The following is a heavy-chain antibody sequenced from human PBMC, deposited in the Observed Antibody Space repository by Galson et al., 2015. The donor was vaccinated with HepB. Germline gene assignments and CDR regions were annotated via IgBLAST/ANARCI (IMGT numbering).Heavy chain of an antibody. CDR3: ARAGGYSYGNDFDY. J-gene: IGHJ4*02. CDR2: ISSSSYI. Sequence: SLRLSCAASGFTFSSYSMNWVRQAPGKGLEWVSSISSSSYIYYADSVKGRFTISRDNAKNSLYLQMNSLRAEDTAVYYCARAGGYSYGNDFDYWGQGTLVTVSS. V-gene: IGHV3-21*01. CDR1: GFTFSSYS. D-gene: IGHD5-18*01.